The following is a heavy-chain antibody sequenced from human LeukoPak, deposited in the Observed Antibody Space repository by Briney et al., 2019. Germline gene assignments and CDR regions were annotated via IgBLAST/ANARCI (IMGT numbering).Heavy chain of an antibody. CDR1: GFAFSTYG. CDR2: IGHDGAKI. V-gene: IGHV3-30*02. J-gene: IGHJ4*02. CDR3: AKDHVTWGNRYFDH. Sequence: GGSLRLSCAASGFAFSTYGMQWVRQAPGKGLEWVAFIGHDGAKIYYADSVQGRFTISRDNSKNTLYLEMNSLSGEDTALYYCAKDHVTWGNRYFDHWGQGTLGTVSS. D-gene: IGHD3-16*01.